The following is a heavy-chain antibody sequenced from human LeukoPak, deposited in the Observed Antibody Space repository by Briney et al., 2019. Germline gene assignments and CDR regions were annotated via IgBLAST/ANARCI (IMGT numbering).Heavy chain of an antibody. D-gene: IGHD3-22*01. CDR3: ARVFYDSSGYYPTPFDY. CDR1: GYTFTGYY. CDR2: INPNSGGT. V-gene: IGHV1-2*02. J-gene: IGHJ4*02. Sequence: ASVKLSCKACGYTFTGYYMHWVRQAPGQGLEWMGWINPNSGGTNYAQKFQGRVTMTRDTSISTAYMELSRLRSDDTAVYYCARVFYDSSGYYPTPFDYWGQGTLVTVSS.